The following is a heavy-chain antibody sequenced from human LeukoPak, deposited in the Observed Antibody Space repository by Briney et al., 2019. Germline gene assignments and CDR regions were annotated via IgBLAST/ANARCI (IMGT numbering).Heavy chain of an antibody. V-gene: IGHV1-69*13. CDR2: IIPIFGTA. CDR1: VYSLRDLS. D-gene: IGHD3-3*01. J-gene: IGHJ6*03. CDR3: ARGPTIFGVAQGYYYYYYMDV. Sequence: GASVKVSCKISVYSLRDLSLHWVRQAPGQGLEWMGGIIPIFGTANYAQKFQGRVTITADESTSTAYMELSSLRSEDTAVYYCARGPTIFGVAQGYYYYYYMDVWGKGTTVTVSS.